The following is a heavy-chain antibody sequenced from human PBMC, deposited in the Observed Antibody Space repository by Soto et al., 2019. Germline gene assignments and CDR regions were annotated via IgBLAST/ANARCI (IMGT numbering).Heavy chain of an antibody. J-gene: IGHJ3*02. Sequence: GGSLRLSCAASGFTVSSNYMSWVRQAPGKGLEWVSVIYSGGSTYYADSVKGRFTISRDNSKNTPYLQMNSLRAEDTAVYYCAREQGGGSQTDAFDIWGQGTMVTVSS. CDR2: IYSGGST. D-gene: IGHD2-15*01. CDR3: AREQGGGSQTDAFDI. CDR1: GFTVSSNY. V-gene: IGHV3-66*01.